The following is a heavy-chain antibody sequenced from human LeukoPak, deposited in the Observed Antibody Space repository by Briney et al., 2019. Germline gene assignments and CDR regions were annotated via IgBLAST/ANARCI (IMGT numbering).Heavy chain of an antibody. V-gene: IGHV1-69*05. CDR2: IIPIFDTP. J-gene: IGHJ5*02. D-gene: IGHD1-26*01. Sequence: SVKVSCKASGGTFSRYIISWVRQAPGQGLEWMGGIIPIFDTPNYAQKFQGRVTMTRDLSTSTDYMELSSLRSDDTAVYFCARDNSVGDYAWWFDPWGQGTLVTVSS. CDR3: ARDNSVGDYAWWFDP. CDR1: GGTFSRYI.